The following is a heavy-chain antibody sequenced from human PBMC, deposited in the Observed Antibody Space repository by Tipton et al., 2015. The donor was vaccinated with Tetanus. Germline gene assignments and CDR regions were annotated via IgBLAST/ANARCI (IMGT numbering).Heavy chain of an antibody. CDR1: GFIFSDYG. J-gene: IGHJ4*02. CDR3: AVLHRALTYKGVDY. CDR2: IWGDESNE. Sequence: SLRLSCVGSGFIFSDYGTHWVRQAPGKGLEWVAVIWGDESNEYYADSVKGRFTLSRDNSKSMVFLHMSSLRAEDTAVYYCAVLHRALTYKGVDYWGQGTLVTVSS. D-gene: IGHD3-10*01. V-gene: IGHV3-33*01.